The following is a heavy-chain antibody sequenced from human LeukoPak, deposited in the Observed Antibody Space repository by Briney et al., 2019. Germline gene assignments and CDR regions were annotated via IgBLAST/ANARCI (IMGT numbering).Heavy chain of an antibody. V-gene: IGHV3-7*03. J-gene: IGHJ4*02. D-gene: IGHD2-15*01. Sequence: GGSLRLSCAASGFTFSSYWMSWVRQAPGKGLEWVANIKQDGSEKYYVDSVKGRFTIFRDNAKNSLYLQMNSLRAEDTAVYYCARVRGGYCSGGSCYYYFFDYWGQGTLVTVSS. CDR2: IKQDGSEK. CDR3: ARVRGGYCSGGSCYYYFFDY. CDR1: GFTFSSYW.